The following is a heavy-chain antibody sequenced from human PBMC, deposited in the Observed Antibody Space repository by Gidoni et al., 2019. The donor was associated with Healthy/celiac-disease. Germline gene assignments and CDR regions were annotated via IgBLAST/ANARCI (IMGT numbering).Heavy chain of an antibody. Sequence: EVQLLESGGGLVQHGGSLRLACAASGFPFSSYAMRWVRQAPGKALEWVSAISGSGGSTYYAGFVKCRFTISRDNSKNTLYLQMNSLRAEDTAVYYCAKGGGVVPAAIPVYYYGMDVWGQGTTVTVSS. CDR1: GFPFSSYA. D-gene: IGHD2-2*01. V-gene: IGHV3-23*01. CDR2: ISGSGGST. CDR3: AKGGGVVPAAIPVYYYGMDV. J-gene: IGHJ6*02.